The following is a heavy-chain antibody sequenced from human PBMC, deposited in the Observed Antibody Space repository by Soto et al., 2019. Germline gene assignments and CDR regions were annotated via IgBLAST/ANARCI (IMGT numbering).Heavy chain of an antibody. Sequence: GESLKISCKGSGYSFTSYWISWVRQMPGKGLEWMGRIDPSDSYTNYSPSFQGHVTISADKSISTAYLQWSSLQASDTAMYYCARRGGSSWLYYYYVMDVWGQGTTVTVSS. V-gene: IGHV5-10-1*01. CDR2: IDPSDSYT. CDR3: ARRGGSSWLYYYYVMDV. J-gene: IGHJ6*02. D-gene: IGHD6-13*01. CDR1: GYSFTSYW.